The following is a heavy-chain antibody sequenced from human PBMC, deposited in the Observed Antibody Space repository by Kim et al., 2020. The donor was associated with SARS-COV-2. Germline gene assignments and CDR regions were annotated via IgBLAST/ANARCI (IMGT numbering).Heavy chain of an antibody. V-gene: IGHV3-30*04. CDR1: GFTFRNYA. CDR3: ARVFSDAFSWRSYRH. J-gene: IGHJ4*02. Sequence: GGSLRLSCTASGFTFRNYALHWVRQAPGKGLEWMSSITSDGSDKYYADSVQGRFTISRDNSKNTVYLQIHTLRSDDTAVYYCARVFSDAFSWRSYRHWGQGTLVTVSS. CDR2: ITSDGSDK. D-gene: IGHD3-16*01.